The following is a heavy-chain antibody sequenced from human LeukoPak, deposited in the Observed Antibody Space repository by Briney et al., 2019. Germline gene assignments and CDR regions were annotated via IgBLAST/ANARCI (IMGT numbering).Heavy chain of an antibody. CDR1: GFTFSRHY. CDR2: INGVGTDR. CDR3: TRDWDHYAFDS. V-gene: IGHV3-74*01. J-gene: IGHJ5*01. D-gene: IGHD3-16*01. Sequence: PGGSLRLSCAASGFTFSRHYMHWVRQAPGKGMVWVSRINGVGTDRIYADSVKDRFTISRDNAKNTLYLQMNSLRVEDTAMYYCTRDWDHYAFDSWGQGVLVTVSS.